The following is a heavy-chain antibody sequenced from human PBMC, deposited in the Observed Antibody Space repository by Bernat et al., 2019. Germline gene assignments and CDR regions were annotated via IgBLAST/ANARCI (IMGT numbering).Heavy chain of an antibody. CDR3: ARGNGWAFDY. CDR1: RFTFSNYW. V-gene: IGHV3-74*01. J-gene: IGHJ4*02. CDR2: INSDGSTT. Sequence: EVQLVESGGGLVQPGGSLRVSCAASRFTFSNYWMHWVRQAPGKGLVWVSRINSDGSTTSYADSVKGRFTISRDNAKNTLYLQMNSLRAEDTAVYYCARGNGWAFDYWGQGTLVTVSS. D-gene: IGHD6-19*01.